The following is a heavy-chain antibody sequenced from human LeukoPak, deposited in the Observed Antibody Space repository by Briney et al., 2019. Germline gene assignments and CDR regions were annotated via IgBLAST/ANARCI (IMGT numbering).Heavy chain of an antibody. D-gene: IGHD3-10*01. J-gene: IGHJ4*02. CDR2: ISSSSSYI. CDR3: ARDSLWFGELWGYYFDY. CDR1: GFTFSSYS. V-gene: IGHV3-21*01. Sequence: GGSLRLSCAASGFTFSSYSMNWVRQAPGKGLEWVSSISSSSSYIYYADSVKGRFTISRDNAKNSLYLQMNSLRAEDTAVYYCARDSLWFGELWGYYFDYWGQGTLVTVSS.